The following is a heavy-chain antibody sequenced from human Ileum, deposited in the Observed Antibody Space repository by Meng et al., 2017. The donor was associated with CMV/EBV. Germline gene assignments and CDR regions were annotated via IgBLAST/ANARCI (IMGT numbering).Heavy chain of an antibody. CDR3: TKPSPYGNGWYFDS. Sequence: WGRRSPGQGLEWVSTITGTSDNTYYADSVTGRFTISRDNSKNTFYLQLNSLRAEDTAVYYCTKPSPYGNGWYFDSWGQGTLVTVSS. CDR2: ITGTSDNT. V-gene: IGHV3-23*01. D-gene: IGHD6-19*01. J-gene: IGHJ4*02.